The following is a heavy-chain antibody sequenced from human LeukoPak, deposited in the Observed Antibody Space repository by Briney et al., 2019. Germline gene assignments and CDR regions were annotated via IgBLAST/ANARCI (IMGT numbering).Heavy chain of an antibody. CDR3: AAQWLVSG. Sequence: PGGSLRLSCEASGFTFSSYWMSWVRQAPGKGLEWVSGISGSGGTTYYADSVKGRFTISRDNSKNTLYLQMNSLTADDTAVYYCAAQWLVSGGGQGTLVTVSS. V-gene: IGHV3-23*01. CDR2: ISGSGGTT. D-gene: IGHD6-19*01. CDR1: GFTFSSYW. J-gene: IGHJ4*02.